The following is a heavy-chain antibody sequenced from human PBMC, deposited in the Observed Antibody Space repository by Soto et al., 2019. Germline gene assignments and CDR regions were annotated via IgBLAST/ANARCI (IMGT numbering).Heavy chain of an antibody. CDR2: IASDGKDK. CDR1: GFTFSNYA. J-gene: IGHJ4*02. D-gene: IGHD6-13*01. Sequence: QVQLVESGGGLVQPGRSLKLSCAASGFTFSNYAIHWVRQAPGKGLEWVAVIASDGKDKRYADSVKGRFTISRDNSKNTVYLQMNSLRGEDTAVYYCAKDGAIAAADYFFDYWGQGSLVNVSS. CDR3: AKDGAIAAADYFFDY. V-gene: IGHV3-30*18.